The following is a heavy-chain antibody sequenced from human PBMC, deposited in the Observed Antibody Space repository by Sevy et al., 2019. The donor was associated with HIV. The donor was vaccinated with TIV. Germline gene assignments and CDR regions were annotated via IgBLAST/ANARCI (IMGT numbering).Heavy chain of an antibody. V-gene: IGHV3-30-3*01. CDR3: ARDQHDYGGNIRTGWFDP. J-gene: IGHJ5*02. CDR1: GFTFSSYA. CDR2: ISYDGSNK. D-gene: IGHD4-17*01. Sequence: GGSLRLSCAASGFTFSSYAMHWVRQAPGKGLEWVAVISYDGSNKYYADSVKGRFTISRDNSKNTLYLQMNSLRVEDTAVYYSARDQHDYGGNIRTGWFDPWGQGTLVTVSS.